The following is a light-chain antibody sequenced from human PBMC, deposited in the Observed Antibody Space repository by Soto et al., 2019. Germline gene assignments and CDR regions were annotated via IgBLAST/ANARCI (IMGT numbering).Light chain of an antibody. CDR1: QNVNNW. CDR3: QQYNTYWT. J-gene: IGKJ1*01. Sequence: DIQMTQFPSALSASVGERVTITCRASQNVNNWLAWYQHKPGKAPQLLIYDASVLETGVPSRFSGSGSGTEFTLAISGLQSDDFATYYCQQYNTYWTFGPGTKV. V-gene: IGKV1-5*01. CDR2: DAS.